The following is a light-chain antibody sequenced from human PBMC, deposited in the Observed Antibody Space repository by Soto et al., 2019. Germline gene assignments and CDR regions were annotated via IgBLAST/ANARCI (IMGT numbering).Light chain of an antibody. CDR3: SSYAGSTNWV. J-gene: IGLJ3*02. Sequence: QSALTQPASVSGSPGQSITISCSGGTSDIGTYNYDSWYQHHPGKVPKVMIYEVSNRPSGVSNRFSGSKSGNTASLTISGLQSEDEADYYCSSYAGSTNWVFGGGTKLTVL. CDR1: TSDIGTYNY. V-gene: IGLV2-14*01. CDR2: EVS.